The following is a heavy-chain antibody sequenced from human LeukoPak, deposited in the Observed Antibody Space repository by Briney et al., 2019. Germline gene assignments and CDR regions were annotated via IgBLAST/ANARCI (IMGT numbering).Heavy chain of an antibody. CDR2: IYYSGST. V-gene: IGHV4-59*08. CDR3: ARVRTISSSFDP. CDR1: GGSISSYY. J-gene: IGHJ5*02. D-gene: IGHD6-6*01. Sequence: PSETLSLTCTVSGGSISSYYWSWIRQPPGKGLEWIGYIYYSGSTNYNPSLKSRVTISVDTSKNQFSLKLSSATAADTAVYYCARVRTISSSFDPWGQGTLVTVSS.